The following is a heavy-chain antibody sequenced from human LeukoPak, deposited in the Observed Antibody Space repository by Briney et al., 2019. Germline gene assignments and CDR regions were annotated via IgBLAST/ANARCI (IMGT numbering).Heavy chain of an antibody. CDR1: RFTFNGHW. Sequence: GGSLRLSCEASRFTFNGHWMHWVRHAPGKGLVSVSLINGDGSTISYADSVKGRFTISRDNAKNRLYLQMNSLGAEDTAVYYCARGGDYWGQGTLVTVSS. J-gene: IGHJ4*02. CDR3: ARGGDY. CDR2: INGDGSTI. V-gene: IGHV3-74*01.